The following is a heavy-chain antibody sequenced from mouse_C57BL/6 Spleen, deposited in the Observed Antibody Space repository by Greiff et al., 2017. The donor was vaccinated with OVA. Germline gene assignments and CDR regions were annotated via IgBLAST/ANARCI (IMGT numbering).Heavy chain of an antibody. V-gene: IGHV5-17*01. D-gene: IGHD1-1*01. J-gene: IGHJ4*01. CDR2: ISSGSSTI. CDR1: GFTFSDYG. Sequence: EVKLVESGGGLVKPGGSLKLSCAASGFTFSDYGMHWVRQAPEKGLEWVAYISSGSSTIYYADTVKGRFTISRDNSKNTLFLQMTSLRSEDTAMCYCADYEDAMDYWGQGTSVTVSS. CDR3: ADYEDAMDY.